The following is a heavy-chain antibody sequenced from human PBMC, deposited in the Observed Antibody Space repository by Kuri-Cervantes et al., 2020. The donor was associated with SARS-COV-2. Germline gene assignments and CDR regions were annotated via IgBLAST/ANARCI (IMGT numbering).Heavy chain of an antibody. CDR2: IDWDDDK. D-gene: IGHD2-21*02. CDR1: GFSLTTSGMC. J-gene: IGHJ3*02. Sequence: SGPTLVKPTQTLTLTCTFSGFSLTTSGMCVAWIRQPPGKALEWLARIDWDDDKYYKTSLNTRLSISKDTSKDQVVLTMTNMDPVDTATYYCAHRGGLRDAFDIWGQGTMVTVSS. CDR3: AHRGGLRDAFDI. V-gene: IGHV2-70*12.